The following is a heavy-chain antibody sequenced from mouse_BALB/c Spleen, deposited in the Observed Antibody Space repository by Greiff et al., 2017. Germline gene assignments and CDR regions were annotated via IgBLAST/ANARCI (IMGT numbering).Heavy chain of an antibody. Sequence: QVQLQQPGAELVKPGASVKMSCKASGYTFTSYNMHWVKQTPGQGLEWIGAIYPGNGDTSYNQKFKGKATLTADKSSSTAYMQLSSLTSEDSAVYYCARYDDYDWYFDVWGAGTTVTVSS. CDR3: ARYDDYDWYFDV. D-gene: IGHD2-4*01. J-gene: IGHJ1*01. CDR2: IYPGNGDT. CDR1: GYTFTSYN. V-gene: IGHV1-12*01.